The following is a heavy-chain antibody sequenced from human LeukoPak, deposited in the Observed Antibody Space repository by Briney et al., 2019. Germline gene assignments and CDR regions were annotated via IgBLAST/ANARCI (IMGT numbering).Heavy chain of an antibody. J-gene: IGHJ5*02. CDR3: ASNLGYCSSTSCYRNWFDP. Sequence: ASVKVSCKASGYTFTSYDINWVRQATGQGLEWMGWMNPNSGNTGYAQKFQGRVTMTRNTSISTAYMELSSLRSEDTAVYYCASNLGYCSSTSCYRNWFDPWGQGTLVTVSS. CDR1: GYTFTSYD. V-gene: IGHV1-8*01. D-gene: IGHD2-2*01. CDR2: MNPNSGNT.